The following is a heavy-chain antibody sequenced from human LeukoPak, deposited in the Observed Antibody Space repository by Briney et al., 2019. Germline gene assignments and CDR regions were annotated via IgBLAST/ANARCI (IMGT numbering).Heavy chain of an antibody. V-gene: IGHV3-21*01. J-gene: IGHJ6*02. D-gene: IGHD5-18*01. CDR1: GFTFSNYN. CDR2: ITSRSSSI. Sequence: GGSLRLSCAASGFTFSNYNMNWVRQAPGKRLEWVASITSRSSSISYADSVKGRFTISRDNSNNTLYLQMNSLRAEDTAVYYCARDPKDTAMVTSYYYGMDVWGQGTTVTVSS. CDR3: ARDPKDTAMVTSYYYGMDV.